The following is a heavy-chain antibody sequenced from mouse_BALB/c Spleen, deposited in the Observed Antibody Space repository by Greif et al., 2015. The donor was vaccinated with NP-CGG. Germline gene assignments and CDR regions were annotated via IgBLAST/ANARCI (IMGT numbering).Heavy chain of an antibody. D-gene: IGHD2-1*01. CDR1: GYAFSSYW. CDR2: IYPGDGDT. CDR3: ARVGNYYFDY. V-gene: IGHV1-80*01. J-gene: IGHJ2*01. Sequence: QVQLKQSGAELVRPGSSVKISCKASGYAFSSYWMNWVKQRPGQGLEWIGQIYPGDGDTNYNGKFKGKATLTADKSPSTAYMQLSSLTSEDSAVYFCARVGNYYFDYWGQGTTLTVSS.